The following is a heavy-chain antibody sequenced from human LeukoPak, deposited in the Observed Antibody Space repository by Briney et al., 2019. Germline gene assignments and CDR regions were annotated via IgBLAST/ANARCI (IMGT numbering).Heavy chain of an antibody. CDR3: ARSDAWDGSGSHDI. CDR2: IYYSGST. J-gene: IGHJ3*02. D-gene: IGHD3-10*01. V-gene: IGHV4-30-4*08. CDR1: GGSISSGDYY. Sequence: PSQTLSLTCTVSGGSISSGDYYWSWIRQPPGKGLEWIGYIYYSGSTYYNPSLKSRVTISVDTSKNQFSLKLSSVTAADTAVYYCARSDAWDGSGSHDIWGQGTMVTVSS.